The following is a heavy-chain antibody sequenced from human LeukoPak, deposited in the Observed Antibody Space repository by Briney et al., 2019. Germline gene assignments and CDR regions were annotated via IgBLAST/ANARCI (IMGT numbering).Heavy chain of an antibody. CDR2: ISGSGGST. V-gene: IGHV3-23*01. J-gene: IGHJ4*02. Sequence: GGSLRLSCAASGFTFSRYAMSWVRQAPGKGLEWVSAISGSGGSTYYADSVKGRFTISRDNSKNTLYLQMNSLRAEDTAVYYCAKWGLIAAAGTDFDYWGQGTLVTVSS. CDR1: GFTFSRYA. D-gene: IGHD6-13*01. CDR3: AKWGLIAAAGTDFDY.